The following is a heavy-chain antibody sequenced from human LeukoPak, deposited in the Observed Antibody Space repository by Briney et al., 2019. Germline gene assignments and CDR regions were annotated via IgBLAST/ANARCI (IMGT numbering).Heavy chain of an antibody. V-gene: IGHV4-4*07. CDR2: IYTSGST. CDR1: IDSISSYY. CDR3: ARSDIAYYYDSSGYAFDM. J-gene: IGHJ3*02. Sequence: SETLSLTCTVSIDSISSYYWSWIRQPPGQGREWIRRIYTSGSTNYNTPLKSPVTHSLDTSKNQFCLKLSCVTAADTAVYYCARSDIAYYYDSSGYAFDMWGQGTMVTVSS. D-gene: IGHD3-22*01.